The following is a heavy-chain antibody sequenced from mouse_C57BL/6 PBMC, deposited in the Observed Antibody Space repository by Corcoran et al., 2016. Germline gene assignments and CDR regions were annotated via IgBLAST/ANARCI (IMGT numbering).Heavy chain of an antibody. Sequence: QVQLQQSGPEMVKPGASVKISCKASGYSFKSYYINWVKQRPGQGLEWIGWIYPGSGNNKYKEKFKGKATLTADTSSSTAYMQLSSLTSEDSAVYYCSRLDGNHWYFYVWGSGTTVIVSS. D-gene: IGHD2-1*01. CDR1: GYSFKSYY. V-gene: IGHV1-66*01. CDR3: SRLDGNHWYFYV. J-gene: IGHJ1*01. CDR2: IYPGSGNN.